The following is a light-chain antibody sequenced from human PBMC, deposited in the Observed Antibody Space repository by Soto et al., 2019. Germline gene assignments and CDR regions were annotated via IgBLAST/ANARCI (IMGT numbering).Light chain of an antibody. J-gene: IGLJ1*01. CDR3: CSYAGTYTYV. CDR1: SSDVGGYNY. CDR2: DVS. Sequence: QSALTQPRSGSGSPGQSVTISCTGTSSDVGGYNYVSWYQQHPGKAPKLMIYDVSKRPSGVPDRFSGSKSGNTASLTISGLQAEDEADYYCCSYAGTYTYVFGIGTKLTVL. V-gene: IGLV2-11*01.